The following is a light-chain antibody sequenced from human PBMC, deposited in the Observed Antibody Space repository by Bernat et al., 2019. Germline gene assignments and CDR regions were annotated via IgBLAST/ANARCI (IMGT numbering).Light chain of an antibody. CDR1: QGISRT. Sequence: AIQLTQSPSSLSTSVGDRVTITCRASQGISRTLAWYQQKPGKAPKLLIYDASTLEGGVTSRFSGSGSGTDFTLTISSLQPEDFATYYCQQFNNYPLLFCGWTKVEFK. CDR2: DAS. J-gene: IGKJ4*02. V-gene: IGKV1D-13*01. CDR3: QQFNNYPLL.